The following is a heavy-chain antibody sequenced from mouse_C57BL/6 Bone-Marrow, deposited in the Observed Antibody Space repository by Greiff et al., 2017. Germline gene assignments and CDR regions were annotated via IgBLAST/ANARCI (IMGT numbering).Heavy chain of an antibody. CDR3: ARSRDYDYDHYYFDY. J-gene: IGHJ2*01. Sequence: VQLQQPGAELVKPGASVKMSCKASGYTFTSYWITWVKQRPGQGLEWIGDIYPGSGSTNYNEKFKSKATLTVDTSSSTAYMQLSSLTSEDSAVYYCARSRDYDYDHYYFDYWGQGTTLTVSS. D-gene: IGHD2-4*01. V-gene: IGHV1-55*01. CDR1: GYTFTSYW. CDR2: IYPGSGST.